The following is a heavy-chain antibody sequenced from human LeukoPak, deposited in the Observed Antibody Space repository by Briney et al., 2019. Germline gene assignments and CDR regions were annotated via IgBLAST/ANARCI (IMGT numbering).Heavy chain of an antibody. J-gene: IGHJ5*02. CDR3: ARGTVAPNWFDP. V-gene: IGHV3-48*03. CDR1: GFTFSNYE. D-gene: IGHD6-19*01. CDR2: ISSSGSTI. Sequence: GGSLRLSCAASGFTFSNYEMNWVRQAPGMGLEWVSYISSSGSTIYYADSVKGRFTISRDNAKDSLYLQMNSPRADDTAVYYCARGTVAPNWFDPWGQGTLVTVSS.